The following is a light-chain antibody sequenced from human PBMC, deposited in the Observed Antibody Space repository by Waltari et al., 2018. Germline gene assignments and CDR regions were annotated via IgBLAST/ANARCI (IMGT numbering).Light chain of an antibody. V-gene: IGLV4-69*01. CDR1: SGHSSYA. CDR3: QTWGTGNVV. J-gene: IGLJ2*01. Sequence: QLVLTQSPSASASLGASVTLTCTLSSGHSSYAIAWHPQQPEKGPRYLMKLNSDGSHSKGDGIPDRFSGSSSGAERYLTISSLQSEDEADYYCQTWGTGNVVFGGGTKLTVL. CDR2: LNSDGSH.